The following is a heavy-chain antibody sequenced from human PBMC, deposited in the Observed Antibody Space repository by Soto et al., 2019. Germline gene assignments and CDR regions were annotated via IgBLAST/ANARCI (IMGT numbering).Heavy chain of an antibody. CDR2: ISGSGGST. CDR3: AKAHLTDFWSGYYYYYYGMDV. Sequence: GGSLRLSCAASGFTFSSYAMSWVRQAPGKGLEWVSAISGSGGSTYYADSVKGRFTISRDNSKNTLYLQMNSLRAEDTAVYYCAKAHLTDFWSGYYYYYYGMDVWGQGTTVTVSS. J-gene: IGHJ6*02. D-gene: IGHD3-3*01. CDR1: GFTFSSYA. V-gene: IGHV3-23*01.